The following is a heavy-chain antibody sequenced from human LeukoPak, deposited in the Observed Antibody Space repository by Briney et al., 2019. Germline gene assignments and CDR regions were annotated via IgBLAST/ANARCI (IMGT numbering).Heavy chain of an antibody. CDR2: ISYDGSNK. V-gene: IGHV3-30-3*01. Sequence: GRSLRLSCAASGFTFSSYAMHWVRQAPGKGLEWVAVISYDGSNKYYADSVKDRFTISRDNSKNTLYLQMNSLRAEDTAVYYCARDESESEMATISYFDYWGQGTLVTASS. CDR1: GFTFSSYA. J-gene: IGHJ4*02. D-gene: IGHD5-24*01. CDR3: ARDESESEMATISYFDY.